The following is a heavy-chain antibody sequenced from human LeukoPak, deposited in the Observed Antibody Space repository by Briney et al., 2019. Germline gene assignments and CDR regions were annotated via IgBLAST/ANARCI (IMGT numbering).Heavy chain of an antibody. CDR3: ARDNGGTAMAYYYYYYMDV. Sequence: ASVKVSCKASGYTFTSYDINWVRQATGQGLEWMGWMNPNSGNTGYAQKFQGRVTMTRNTSKSTAYMELSSLRSEDTAVYYCARDNGGTAMAYYYYYYMDVWGKGTTVTISS. V-gene: IGHV1-8*01. CDR2: MNPNSGNT. CDR1: GYTFTSYD. D-gene: IGHD5-18*01. J-gene: IGHJ6*03.